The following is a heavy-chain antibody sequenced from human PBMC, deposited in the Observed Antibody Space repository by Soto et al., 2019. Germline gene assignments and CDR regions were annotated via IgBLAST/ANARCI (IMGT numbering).Heavy chain of an antibody. CDR1: GGSISNSNYY. J-gene: IGHJ4*02. D-gene: IGHD3-10*01. CDR2: IYYSGST. CDR3: ARHYYDSGRIQNFDF. Sequence: SETLSLTCTVSGGSISNSNYYWGWIRQAPGKGLEWIASIYYSGSTYYNPSLKSRVTISVDTSKKQFSLKLRSVTAADTAVYYCARHYYDSGRIQNFDFWGQGTLVTVSS. V-gene: IGHV4-39*01.